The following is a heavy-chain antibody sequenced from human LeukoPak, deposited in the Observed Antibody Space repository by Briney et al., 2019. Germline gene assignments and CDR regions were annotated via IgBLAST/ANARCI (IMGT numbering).Heavy chain of an antibody. V-gene: IGHV4-59*12. CDR2: IYYSGST. Sequence: SETLSLTCTVSGGSISSYYWSWIRQPPGKGLEWIGYIYYSGSTNYNPSLKSRVTVSLDKSKNHLSLNLTSVTAADTAVYYCSRENGAFSPFGYWGQGTLVTVPS. CDR3: SRENGAFSPFGY. CDR1: GGSISSYY. J-gene: IGHJ4*02. D-gene: IGHD2-8*01.